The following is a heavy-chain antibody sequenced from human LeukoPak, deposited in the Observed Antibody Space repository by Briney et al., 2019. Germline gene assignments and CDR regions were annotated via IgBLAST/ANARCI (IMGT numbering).Heavy chain of an antibody. Sequence: SETLSLTCTVSGGSISSGGYYSSWIRQHPGKGLEWIGYIYYSGSTYYNPSLKSRVTISVDTSKNQFSLKLSSVTAADTAVYYCARGLERTYNWFDPWGQGTRVTVSS. V-gene: IGHV4-31*03. J-gene: IGHJ5*02. CDR3: ARGLERTYNWFDP. CDR1: GGSISSGGYY. D-gene: IGHD1-1*01. CDR2: IYYSGST.